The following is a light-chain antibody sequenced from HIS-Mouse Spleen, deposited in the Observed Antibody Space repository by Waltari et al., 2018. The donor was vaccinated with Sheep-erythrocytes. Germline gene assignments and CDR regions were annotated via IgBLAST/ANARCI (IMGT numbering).Light chain of an antibody. V-gene: IGLV3-21*02. J-gene: IGLJ2*01. CDR3: QVWDSSSDHVV. CDR2: DDS. CDR1: NIGSKS. Sequence: SYVLTQPPSVSVAPGQTARITCGGNNIGSKSVHWYQQKPGQAPVLVVYDDSGRPSGMPERFSGSNAENTATLTISRVEAGDEADYYCQVWDSSSDHVVFGGGTKLTVL.